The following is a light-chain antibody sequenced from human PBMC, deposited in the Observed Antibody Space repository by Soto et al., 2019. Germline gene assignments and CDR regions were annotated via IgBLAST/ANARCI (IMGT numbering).Light chain of an antibody. CDR3: QSYDNSLSVLYV. CDR2: GNK. J-gene: IGLJ1*01. CDR1: SSNIGAGYD. Sequence: QSVLTQPPSVSGAPGQRVTISCIGSSSNIGAGYDVHWYQHLPGTAPKLLIYGNKNRPSGVPDRFSGSKSGTSASLAITGLQAEDEADYCCQSYDNSLSVLYVFGTGTKVTVL. V-gene: IGLV1-40*01.